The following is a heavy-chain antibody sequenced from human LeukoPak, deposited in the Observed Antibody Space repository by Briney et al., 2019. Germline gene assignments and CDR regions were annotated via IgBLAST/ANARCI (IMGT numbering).Heavy chain of an antibody. D-gene: IGHD6-19*01. CDR1: GFTFSTYP. J-gene: IGHJ4*02. V-gene: IGHV3-23*01. CDR3: ATSSGWYPKYFDY. CDR2: ISGSGGDT. Sequence: GGSLRLSCAASGFTFSTYPMSWVRQAPGKGLEWVTAISGSGGDTYYADSVKGRFTISRDNSKNTLYLQMNSLRAEDTALYYCATSSGWYPKYFDYWGQGTLVTVSS.